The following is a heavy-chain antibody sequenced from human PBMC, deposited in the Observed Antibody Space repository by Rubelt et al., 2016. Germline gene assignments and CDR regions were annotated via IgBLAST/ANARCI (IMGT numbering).Heavy chain of an antibody. Sequence: GEGLEWVSSISSGSTYIYHADSVKGRFTISRDNAKNTLYLQMNSLKTEDTGVYYCTTEVFKGFGESSDYWGQGTLVTVSS. D-gene: IGHD3-10*01. CDR3: TTEVFKGFGESSDY. CDR2: ISSGSTYI. V-gene: IGHV3-21*03. J-gene: IGHJ4*02.